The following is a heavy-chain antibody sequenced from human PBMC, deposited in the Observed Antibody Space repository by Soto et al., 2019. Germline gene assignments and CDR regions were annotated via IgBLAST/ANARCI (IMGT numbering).Heavy chain of an antibody. CDR3: ASGSWGMVYAVH. V-gene: IGHV3-48*01. CDR1: GFTFSSYS. J-gene: IGHJ4*02. Sequence: PGGSLRLSCAASGFTFSSYSMNWVRQAPGKGLEWVSYISSSSSTIYYADSVKGRFTISRDNAKNSLYLQMNSLRAEDTAVYYCASGSWGMVYAVHWGQGTLVTVS. D-gene: IGHD2-8*01. CDR2: ISSSSSTI.